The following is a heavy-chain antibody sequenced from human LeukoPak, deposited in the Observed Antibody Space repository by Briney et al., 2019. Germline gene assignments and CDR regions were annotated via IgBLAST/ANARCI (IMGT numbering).Heavy chain of an antibody. Sequence: GGSLTLSCAASGFTFDDYAMHWVRQAPGKGLEGVSGISWNSGSIGYADSVKGRFTISRDNAKNSLYLQMNSLRAEDTALYYCAKDPFDILTGYFDYWGQGTLVTVSS. CDR3: AKDPFDILTGYFDY. CDR2: ISWNSGSI. D-gene: IGHD3-9*01. J-gene: IGHJ4*02. CDR1: GFTFDDYA. V-gene: IGHV3-9*01.